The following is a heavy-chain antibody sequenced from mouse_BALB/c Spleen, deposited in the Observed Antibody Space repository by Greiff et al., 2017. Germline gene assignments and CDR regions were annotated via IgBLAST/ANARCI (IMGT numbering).Heavy chain of an antibody. V-gene: IGHV1-15*01. Sequence: QVQLQQSGAELVRPGASVTLSCKASGYTFTDYEMHWVKQTPVHGLEWIGAIDPETVGTAYNQKFKGKATLTADKSSSTAYMELRSLTSEDSAVYYCTNYGSSYEGYFDYWGQGTTLTVSS. CDR1: GYTFTDYE. CDR2: IDPETVGT. CDR3: TNYGSSYEGYFDY. D-gene: IGHD1-1*01. J-gene: IGHJ2*01.